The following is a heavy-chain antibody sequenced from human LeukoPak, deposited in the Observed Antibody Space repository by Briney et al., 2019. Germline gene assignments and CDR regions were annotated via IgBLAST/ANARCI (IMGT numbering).Heavy chain of an antibody. CDR2: ISSGGSTI. V-gene: IGHV3-48*03. Sequence: GGSLRLSCAASGFTFSSYEMTWVRQAPGKGLEWVSYISSGGSTIYYADSVKGRFTISRDNAKNSLYLQMNSLRAEDTAVYYCARGYSYGYFQNWGQGTLVTVSS. CDR1: GFTFSSYE. CDR3: ARGYSYGYFQN. D-gene: IGHD5-18*01. J-gene: IGHJ1*01.